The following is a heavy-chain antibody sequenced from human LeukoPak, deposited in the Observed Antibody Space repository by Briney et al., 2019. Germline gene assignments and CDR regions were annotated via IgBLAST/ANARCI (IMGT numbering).Heavy chain of an antibody. D-gene: IGHD4-17*01. Sequence: GASVKVSCKSSGFTFTGYYLHWVRQAPGQGLEWMGWINLNSGGTNLAQNFQGWVTMTRDTSTSTAYMELSRLRSDDTAIYYCARGRATVNTPFFDHWGQGTLVTVSS. CDR2: INLNSGGT. J-gene: IGHJ4*02. CDR3: ARGRATVNTPFFDH. V-gene: IGHV1-2*04. CDR1: GFTFTGYY.